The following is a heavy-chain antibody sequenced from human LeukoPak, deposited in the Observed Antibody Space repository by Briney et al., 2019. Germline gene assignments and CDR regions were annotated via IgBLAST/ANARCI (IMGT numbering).Heavy chain of an antibody. CDR3: ARSGVGPAAMDDY. V-gene: IGHV5-51*01. CDR2: IYPGDSDT. Sequence: GASLQISCKGSGSIFSSYWIGWVRQLPGKGLEWMGIIYPGDSDTRYSPSFQGQVTISADKSTSTAYLQWSSLKASDTAMYYCARSGVGPAAMDDYWGQGTLVTVSS. CDR1: GSIFSSYW. D-gene: IGHD2-2*01. J-gene: IGHJ4*02.